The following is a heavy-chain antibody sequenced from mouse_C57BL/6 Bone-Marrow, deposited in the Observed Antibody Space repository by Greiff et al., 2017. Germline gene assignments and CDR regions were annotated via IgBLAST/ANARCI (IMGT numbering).Heavy chain of an antibody. J-gene: IGHJ2*01. CDR2: ISSGSSTI. CDR3: ARPTGHYFDY. V-gene: IGHV5-17*01. D-gene: IGHD4-1*01. CDR1: GFTFSDYG. Sequence: EVQLVESGGGLVKPGGSLKLSCAASGFTFSDYGMHWVRQAPEKGLEWVAYISSGSSTIYYADTVKGRFTISRDNAKNTLCLQMTSLRSEDTAMYYCARPTGHYFDYWGQGTTLTVSS.